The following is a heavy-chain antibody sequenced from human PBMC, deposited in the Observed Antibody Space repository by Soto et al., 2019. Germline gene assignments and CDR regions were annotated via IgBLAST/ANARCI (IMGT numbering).Heavy chain of an antibody. CDR2: INPSGGST. D-gene: IGHD3-22*01. Sequence: VASVKVSCKASGYTFTSYYMHWVRQAPGQGLEWMGIINPSGGSTSYAQKFQGRVTMTRDTSTSTVYMELSSLRSEDTAVYYCAREMSWDSSGYPYYYYGMDVWGQGTTVTVSS. CDR1: GYTFTSYY. J-gene: IGHJ6*02. CDR3: AREMSWDSSGYPYYYYGMDV. V-gene: IGHV1-46*01.